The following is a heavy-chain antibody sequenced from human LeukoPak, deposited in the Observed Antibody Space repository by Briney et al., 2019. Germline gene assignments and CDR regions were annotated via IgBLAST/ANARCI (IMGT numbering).Heavy chain of an antibody. Sequence: ASETLSLTCTVSGASISSYYWSWIRQPPGKGLEWIGDIYYSGSIKYNPSLKSRVTMSVDTSKNQFSLKLSSVTAADTAVYYCARFRGYYGSGSYYKWDYFDYWGQGTLVIVSS. CDR2: IYYSGSI. CDR3: ARFRGYYGSGSYYKWDYFDY. J-gene: IGHJ4*02. D-gene: IGHD3-10*01. V-gene: IGHV4-59*12. CDR1: GASISSYY.